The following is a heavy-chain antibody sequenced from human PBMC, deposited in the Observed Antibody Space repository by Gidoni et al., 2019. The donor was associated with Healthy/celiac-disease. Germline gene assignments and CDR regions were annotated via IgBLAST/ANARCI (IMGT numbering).Heavy chain of an antibody. D-gene: IGHD3-10*01. CDR2: INPNSGGT. Sequence: QRVQSGDEVKQPEGSGKVPCKASRYLFPGYYMHWVRQAPGQGLEWKGRINPNSGGTNYAQKFQGRVTMTRDTSIRTAYMELSRLRSDDTAVYYCARESSRSRELLPGYWGQGTLVTVSS. CDR3: ARESSRSRELLPGY. J-gene: IGHJ4*02. CDR1: RYLFPGYY. V-gene: IGHV1-2*06.